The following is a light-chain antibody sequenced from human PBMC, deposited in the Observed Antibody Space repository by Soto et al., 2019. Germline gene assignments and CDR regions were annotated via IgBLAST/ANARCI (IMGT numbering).Light chain of an antibody. J-gene: IGKJ4*01. CDR3: QQSYATVRT. CDR1: QGISTF. CDR2: AAS. Sequence: DIQMTQSPSSLSTSVGDIFTITCRASQGISTFLNWYQQKPGKAPRLLIYAASRLQSGVPARFSGSGAETDFTLTITSLQPEDFGIYYCQQSYATVRTFGGGTKVDIK. V-gene: IGKV1-39*01.